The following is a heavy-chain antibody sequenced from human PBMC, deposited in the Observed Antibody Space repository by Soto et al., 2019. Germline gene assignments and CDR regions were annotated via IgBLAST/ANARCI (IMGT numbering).Heavy chain of an antibody. V-gene: IGHV1-8*01. J-gene: IGHJ4*02. CDR2: MNPNSGNT. Sequence: QAPLVQSGAEVKKPGASVKVSCKASGYTFTGYDINWVRQATGQGLEWMGWMNPNSGNTGYAQNFQGRVTMTRDNSITPAYMELTSLRDYDSGVYYCAGEKVGTTGIDFWGQGTLVTVSS. CDR3: AGEKVGTTGIDF. CDR1: GYTFTGYD. D-gene: IGHD1-26*01.